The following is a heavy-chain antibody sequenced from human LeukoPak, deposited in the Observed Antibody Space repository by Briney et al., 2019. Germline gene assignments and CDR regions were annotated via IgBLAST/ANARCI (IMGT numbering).Heavy chain of an antibody. V-gene: IGHV3-72*01. CDR2: TRNKVNSYST. Sequence: GGSLTLSCAASGFTLSDHYMDWVRQAPGKGLEWVGRTRNKVNSYSTEYAASGKGRFIISRDDSKNSLYLQMNSLKTEDTAVYYCVSKTTTSYYWGQGTLVIVSS. J-gene: IGHJ4*02. CDR3: VSKTTTSYY. D-gene: IGHD1-26*01. CDR1: GFTLSDHY.